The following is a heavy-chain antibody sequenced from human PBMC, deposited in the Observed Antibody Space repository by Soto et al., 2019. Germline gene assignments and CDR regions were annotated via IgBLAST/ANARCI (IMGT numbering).Heavy chain of an antibody. CDR3: ARGDSSGWDFDY. CDR1: KFTFRNYN. Sequence: EVQLVESGGGLVQPGGSLRLSCAASKFTFRNYNMNWVRQAPGKGLGWVSYISSSESTIYYADSVKDRFVIYRDNAENSLYLQMNSLRDEDTAVYYCARGDSSGWDFDYWGQGTLVTVSS. V-gene: IGHV3-48*02. D-gene: IGHD6-19*01. CDR2: ISSSESTI. J-gene: IGHJ4*02.